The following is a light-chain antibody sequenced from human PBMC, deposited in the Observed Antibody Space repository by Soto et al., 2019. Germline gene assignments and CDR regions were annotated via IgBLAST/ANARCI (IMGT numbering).Light chain of an antibody. CDR1: QSVLYNSNNKNY. V-gene: IGKV4-1*01. Sequence: DIVMTQSPDSLAVSLGERATINCKSSQSVLYNSNNKNYLAWYQQKPGQPPKLLIYWASTRESGVPDRFSGSRAGTEFTLTISSLQAEDVAVYYCQQDYSTPWTFGQGTKVEVK. CDR3: QQDYSTPWT. J-gene: IGKJ1*01. CDR2: WAS.